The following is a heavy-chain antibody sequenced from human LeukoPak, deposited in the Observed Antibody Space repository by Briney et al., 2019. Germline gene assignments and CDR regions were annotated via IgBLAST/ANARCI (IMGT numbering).Heavy chain of an antibody. D-gene: IGHD4-23*01. V-gene: IGHV1-2*02. Sequence: ASVKVSCKASGYTFTGYYMHWVRQAPGQGLEWMGWINPNSGGTNYARKFQGRVTMTRDTSISTAYMELSRLRSDDTAVYYCARDLNSFGFDPWGQGTLVTVSS. CDR1: GYTFTGYY. CDR3: ARDLNSFGFDP. CDR2: INPNSGGT. J-gene: IGHJ5*02.